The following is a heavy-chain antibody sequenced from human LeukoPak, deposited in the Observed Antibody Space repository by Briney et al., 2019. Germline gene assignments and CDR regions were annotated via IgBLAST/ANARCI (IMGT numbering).Heavy chain of an antibody. Sequence: SETLSLTCTVSGGSISSYYWSWIRQPPGKGLEWIGRIYYSGSTNYNPSLKSRVTISVDTSKNQFSLKLSSVTAADTAVYYCARDGSYDSSGYYYGGPRDHNWYFDLWGRGTLVTVSS. CDR3: ARDGSYDSSGYYYGGPRDHNWYFDL. V-gene: IGHV4-59*01. CDR2: IYYSGST. J-gene: IGHJ2*01. D-gene: IGHD3-22*01. CDR1: GGSISSYY.